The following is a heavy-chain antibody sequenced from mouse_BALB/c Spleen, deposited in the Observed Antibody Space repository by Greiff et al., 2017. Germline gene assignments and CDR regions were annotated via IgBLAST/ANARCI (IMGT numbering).Heavy chain of an antibody. V-gene: IGHV14-3*02. CDR3: ARGVYYAMDY. J-gene: IGHJ4*01. CDR1: GFNIKDTY. Sequence: DVQLQESGAELVKPGASVKLSCTASGFNIKDTYMHWVKQRPEQGLEWIGRIDPANGNTKYDPKFQGKATITADTSSNTAYLQLSSLTSEDTAVYYCARGVYYAMDYWGQGTSVTVSS. CDR2: IDPANGNT.